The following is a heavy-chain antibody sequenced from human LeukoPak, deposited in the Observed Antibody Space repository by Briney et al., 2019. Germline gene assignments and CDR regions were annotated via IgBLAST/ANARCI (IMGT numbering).Heavy chain of an antibody. CDR3: TRYNNDHFDY. V-gene: IGHV3-33*01. Sequence: GGSLRLSCAGSGFTFGGYGMHWFRQTPGKGLEWVAVIAYDGSRAFYADSVKGRFTIPRDNSKNTMSVQMDDLRAEDTAVYYCTRYNNDHFDYWDQGTLVTVSS. CDR1: GFTFGGYG. CDR2: IAYDGSRA. J-gene: IGHJ4*02. D-gene: IGHD1-14*01.